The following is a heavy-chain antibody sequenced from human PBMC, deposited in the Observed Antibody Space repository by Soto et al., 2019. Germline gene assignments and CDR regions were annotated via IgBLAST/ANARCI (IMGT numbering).Heavy chain of an antibody. CDR3: ARGGWTTYYSPFFDY. D-gene: IGHD3-10*01. V-gene: IGHV2-5*02. J-gene: IGHJ4*02. Sequence: QITLKESGPTLMRPTQTLTLTCTFSGFSLSSSGVGVGWIRQPPGKALEWLALIYWDDDKRYSPSLKSRLTITKDTSKNQVVLTLTKLDTVDTATYYCARGGWTTYYSPFFDYWGQGTLVTVSS. CDR1: GFSLSSSGVG. CDR2: IYWDDDK.